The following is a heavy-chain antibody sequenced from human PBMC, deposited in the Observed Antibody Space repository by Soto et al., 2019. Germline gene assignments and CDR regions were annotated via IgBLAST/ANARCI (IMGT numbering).Heavy chain of an antibody. CDR2: IYSGGST. J-gene: IGHJ3*02. CDR1: GFTVSSNY. CDR3: ARAVPAALDAFDI. V-gene: IGHV3-53*02. Sequence: EVQLVETGGGLIQPGGSLRLSCAVSGFTVSSNYMSWVRQAPGKGLEWVSVIYSGGSTYYADSVKGRFTIPRDNSKNTLYLQMNSLRAEDTAVYYCARAVPAALDAFDIWGQGTMVTVSS. D-gene: IGHD2-2*01.